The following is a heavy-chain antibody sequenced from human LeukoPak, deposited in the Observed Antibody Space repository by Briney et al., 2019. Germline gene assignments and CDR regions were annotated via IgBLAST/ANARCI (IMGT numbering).Heavy chain of an antibody. J-gene: IGHJ4*02. CDR2: ISYDGSNK. CDR3: ARDLHGSGSPYYFDY. CDR1: GFTFSSYA. D-gene: IGHD3-10*01. Sequence: PGGSLRLSCAASGFTFSSYAMHWVRQAPGKGLEWVAVISYDGSNKYYADSVRGRFTISRDNSKNTLYLQMNSLRAEDTAVYYCARDLHGSGSPYYFDYWGQGTLVTVSS. V-gene: IGHV3-30-3*01.